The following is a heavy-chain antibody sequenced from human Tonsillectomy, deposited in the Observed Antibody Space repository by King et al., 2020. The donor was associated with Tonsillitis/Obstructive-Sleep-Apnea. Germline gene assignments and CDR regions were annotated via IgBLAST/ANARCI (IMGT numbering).Heavy chain of an antibody. V-gene: IGHV3-7*01. CDR3: ARDINPQYSRTYYDTFDI. D-gene: IGHD1-26*01. Sequence: VQLVESGGGLVQPGGSLRLSCAASGFTFSNYWMMWLRQAPGKGLEWVANINQDGNEKSFVDSVRGRFTISIDNAKNSLYLQMNNLRAEEPAVYYCARDINPQYSRTYYDTFDIWGQGTMVTVSS. J-gene: IGHJ3*02. CDR2: INQDGNEK. CDR1: GFTFSNYW.